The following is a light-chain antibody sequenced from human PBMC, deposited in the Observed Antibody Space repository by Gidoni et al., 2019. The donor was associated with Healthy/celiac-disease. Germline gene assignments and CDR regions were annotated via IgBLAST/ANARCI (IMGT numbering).Light chain of an antibody. CDR3: QQYYSNHPGYT. CDR1: QSVLYSSNNKNY. Sequence: DIVITQSPNPPAFSLGDRTTINFKSSQSVLYSSNNKNYLTWYQQKPGQPPKLLIYWASTRESGVPDRFSGSGSGTDFTLTISSLQAEDVAVYYYQQYYSNHPGYTFGQGTKLEIK. J-gene: IGKJ2*01. CDR2: WAS. V-gene: IGKV4-1*01.